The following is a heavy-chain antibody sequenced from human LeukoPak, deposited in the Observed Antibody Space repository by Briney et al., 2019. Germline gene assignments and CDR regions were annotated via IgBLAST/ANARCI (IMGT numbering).Heavy chain of an antibody. Sequence: GGSLRLSCAASGFTFSSYGMHWVRQAPGKGLEWVAVIWYDGSNKYYADSVKGRFTISRDNSKNTLYLQMSSLGVEDTAVYYCASWAGNTQSDSWSGPFDYWGQGTLVTVSS. V-gene: IGHV3-33*01. J-gene: IGHJ4*02. CDR1: GFTFSSYG. CDR3: ASWAGNTQSDSWSGPFDY. CDR2: IWYDGSNK. D-gene: IGHD3-3*01.